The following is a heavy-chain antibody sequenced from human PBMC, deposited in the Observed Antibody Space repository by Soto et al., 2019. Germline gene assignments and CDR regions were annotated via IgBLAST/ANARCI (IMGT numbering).Heavy chain of an antibody. Sequence: PSETLSLTCTVSRGSINNSWRSWIRQTPGKRLEWVGSCRYTETTRSNPSIRGRVNMSVDTSNNHFSLKLTFVTAADTAVYYCARPLYSYGPMDVWGQGTTVT. CDR1: RGSINNSW. V-gene: IGHV4-59*08. CDR2: CRYTETT. J-gene: IGHJ6*02. D-gene: IGHD5-18*01. CDR3: ARPLYSYGPMDV.